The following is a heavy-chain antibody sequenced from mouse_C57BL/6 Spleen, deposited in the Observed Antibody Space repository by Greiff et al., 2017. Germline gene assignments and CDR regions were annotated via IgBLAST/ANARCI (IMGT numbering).Heavy chain of an antibody. J-gene: IGHJ1*03. CDR1: GFSLSTSGMG. CDR2: INWDGDK. Sequence: QVTLKVSGPGILQSSQTLSLTCTFSGFSLSTSGMGVSWIRQPSGKGLEWLVHINWDGDKRYNPSLKRRPTISKDTSSNQVFLKITSVDTADTATYYGARTFYGYFDVWGTGTTVTVSS. CDR3: ARTFYGYFDV. V-gene: IGHV8-12*01.